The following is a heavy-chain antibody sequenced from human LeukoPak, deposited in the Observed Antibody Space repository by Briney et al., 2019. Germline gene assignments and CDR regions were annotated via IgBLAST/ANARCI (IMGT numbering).Heavy chain of an antibody. J-gene: IGHJ4*02. V-gene: IGHV1-69*04. CDR1: GSTFSSYA. D-gene: IGHD5-24*01. CDR2: IIPILLIA. Sequence: GASLKASFKASGSTFSSYAISWGRQAPGQGLEWMGRIIPILLIANYAQNFQGRVPITADKSTSTAYMERSSVRSEDTAVYYCARGQMATITRLFDYWGQGTLVTVSS. CDR3: ARGQMATITRLFDY.